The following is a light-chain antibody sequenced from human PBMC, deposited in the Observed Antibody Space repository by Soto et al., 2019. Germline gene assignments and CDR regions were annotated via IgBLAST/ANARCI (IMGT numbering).Light chain of an antibody. Sequence: EIVLTQSPATLSLSSGERATLSCRASQSVSPYLAWYQQKPGQAPRLLIYDVSKRATGIPGRFSGTGSGIDFTLSISSLEPEDFAVYYCQQRRTWPLTFGGGTRVEIK. CDR3: QQRRTWPLT. CDR1: QSVSPY. CDR2: DVS. J-gene: IGKJ4*01. V-gene: IGKV3-11*01.